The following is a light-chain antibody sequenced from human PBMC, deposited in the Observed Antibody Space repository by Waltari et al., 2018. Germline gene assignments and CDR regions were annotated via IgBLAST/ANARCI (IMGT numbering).Light chain of an antibody. CDR1: NNDIGNYNF. J-gene: IGLJ3*02. CDR2: EVS. Sequence: QSALTQPASVSGSLGQSITISCSGPNNDIGNYNFVSWYHQHPGKVPQLIIFEVSQRPSGVSNRFFGSKSGNTASLTISGLRGEDEANYYCCSYAGNSLSVFGGGTKVTVL. V-gene: IGLV2-23*02. CDR3: CSYAGNSLSV.